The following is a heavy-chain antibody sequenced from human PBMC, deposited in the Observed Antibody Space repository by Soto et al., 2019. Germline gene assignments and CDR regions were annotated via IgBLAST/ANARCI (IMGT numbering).Heavy chain of an antibody. V-gene: IGHV5-51*01. J-gene: IGHJ6*02. D-gene: IGHD3-10*01. Sequence: GESLKISCKGFGYSFTTYWVAWVRQMPGKGLEWMGVIYPSDSETRYSPSFQGQVTISADKSISTAYLQWSSLKASDTAMYYCATDPPPKGSSWHYSGMDFWGQGTTVTVSS. CDR2: IYPSDSET. CDR3: ATDPPPKGSSWHYSGMDF. CDR1: GYSFTTYW.